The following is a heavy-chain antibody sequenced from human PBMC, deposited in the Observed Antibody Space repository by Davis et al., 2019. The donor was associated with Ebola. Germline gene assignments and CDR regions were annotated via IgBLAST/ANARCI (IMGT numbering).Heavy chain of an antibody. CDR3: ARGGSRGGRNDY. D-gene: IGHD2-15*01. J-gene: IGHJ4*02. CDR2: IKPDGSEK. CDR1: GFTFSSYE. V-gene: IGHV3-7*01. Sequence: PGGSLRLSCAASGFTFSSYEMNWVRQAPGKGLEWVANIKPDGSEKNYVDSVKGRFTISRDNAKNSLSLQMDSLRAEDTAVYYCARGGSRGGRNDYWGQGTLVIVSS.